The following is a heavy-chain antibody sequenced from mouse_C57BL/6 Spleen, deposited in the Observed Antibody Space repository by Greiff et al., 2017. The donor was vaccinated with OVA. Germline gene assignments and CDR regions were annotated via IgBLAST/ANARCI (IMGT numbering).Heavy chain of an antibody. V-gene: IGHV1-22*01. Sequence: SGPELVKPGASVKMSCKASGYTFTDYNMHWVKQSHGKSLEWIGYINPNNGGTSYNQKFKGKATLTVNKSSSTAYMELRSLTSEDSAVYYCASSFYYGSPYYAMDYWGQGTSVTVSS. D-gene: IGHD1-1*01. CDR2: INPNNGGT. CDR3: ASSFYYGSPYYAMDY. J-gene: IGHJ4*01. CDR1: GYTFTDYN.